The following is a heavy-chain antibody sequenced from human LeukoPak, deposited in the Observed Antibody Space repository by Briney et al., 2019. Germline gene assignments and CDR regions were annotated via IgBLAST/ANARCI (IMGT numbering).Heavy chain of an antibody. CDR2: IYYSGST. Sequence: PSETLSLTCTVSGDSISSYYWSWIRQPPGKGLEWIGYIYYSGSTNYNPSLKSRVTISVDTSKNQFSLKLSSVTAADTAVYYCASQYCGGDCYPPLWSPFYYYYGMDVWGQGTTVTVSS. J-gene: IGHJ6*02. D-gene: IGHD2-21*02. V-gene: IGHV4-59*01. CDR3: ASQYCGGDCYPPLWSPFYYYYGMDV. CDR1: GDSISSYY.